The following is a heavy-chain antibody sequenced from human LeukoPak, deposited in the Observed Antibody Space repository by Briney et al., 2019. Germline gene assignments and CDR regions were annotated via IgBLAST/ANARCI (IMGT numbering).Heavy chain of an antibody. CDR1: GGSISSYY. Sequence: SETLSLTCTVSGGSISSYYWSWIRQPPGKGLEWIGYIYTSGSTNYNPSLKSRVTISVDTSKNQFSLKLSSVTAANTAVYECAGGVGATPCYFDYCGQGTLVTVSS. CDR3: AGGVGATPCYFDY. V-gene: IGHV4-4*09. D-gene: IGHD1-26*01. CDR2: IYTSGST. J-gene: IGHJ4*02.